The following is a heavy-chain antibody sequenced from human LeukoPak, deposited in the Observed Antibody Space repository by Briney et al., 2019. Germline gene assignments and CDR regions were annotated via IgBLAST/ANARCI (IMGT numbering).Heavy chain of an antibody. CDR2: IIPIFGTV. D-gene: IGHD4-23*01. V-gene: IGHV1-69*06. Sequence: SVKVSCKASGGTFSSYAISWVRQAPGQGLEWMGGIIPIFGTVNYAQKFQGRVTITADKSTSTAYMELSSLRSENTAVYYCARAAPGNSGDYWGQGTLVTVSS. CDR3: ARAAPGNSGDY. CDR1: GGTFSSYA. J-gene: IGHJ4*02.